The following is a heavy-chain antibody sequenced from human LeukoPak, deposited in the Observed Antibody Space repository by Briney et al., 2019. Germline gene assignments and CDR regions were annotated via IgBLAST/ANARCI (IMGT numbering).Heavy chain of an antibody. CDR1: GFSFITYG. J-gene: IGHJ4*02. D-gene: IGHD1-26*01. CDR3: AKDLGWELPAEAY. Sequence: PGGSLRLSCAEFGFSFITYGMHWVRQAPGKGLEWLATIYGSGVSISYADSVKGRFTISRDNSNNTLYLQMNSLRAEDTAMYYCAKDLGWELPAEAYWGQGILVTVSS. CDR2: IYGSGVSI. V-gene: IGHV3-NL1*01.